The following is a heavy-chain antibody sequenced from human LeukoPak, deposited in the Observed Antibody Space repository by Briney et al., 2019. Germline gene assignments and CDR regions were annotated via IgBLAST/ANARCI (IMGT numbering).Heavy chain of an antibody. CDR1: GFTFTGYY. Sequence: ASVKVSCKASGFTFTGYYMHWVRQAPGQGLEWMGRINPNSGGTNYAQKFQGRVTMTRDTSISTAYMELSRLRSDDTAVYYCARGYYDSSGYLIDYWGQGTLVTVSS. V-gene: IGHV1-2*06. J-gene: IGHJ4*02. CDR3: ARGYYDSSGYLIDY. CDR2: INPNSGGT. D-gene: IGHD3-22*01.